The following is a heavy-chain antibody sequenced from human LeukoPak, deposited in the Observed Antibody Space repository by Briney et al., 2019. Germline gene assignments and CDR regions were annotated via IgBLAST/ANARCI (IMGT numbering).Heavy chain of an antibody. D-gene: IGHD6-19*01. V-gene: IGHV3-23*01. J-gene: IGHJ4*02. Sequence: GGSLRLSCTASGFTFGDYAMTWVRQAPGKGLEWVSAINDSGGSTYYADSVKGRFTISRDNSKNTLYLQMNSLRAEDTAVYYCAKPAISSRGWYYDYWGQGTLVTVSS. CDR2: INDSGGST. CDR3: AKPAISSRGWYYDY. CDR1: GFTFGDYA.